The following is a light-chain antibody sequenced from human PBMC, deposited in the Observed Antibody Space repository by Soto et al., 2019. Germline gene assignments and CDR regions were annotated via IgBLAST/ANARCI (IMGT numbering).Light chain of an antibody. CDR3: LQDYNYPLT. Sequence: AIQLTQSPSSLSASVGDRVTITCRASQGIRNDLGWYQQKPGKAPRLLIYAASSLQSGVPSRFSGSGSGADFTLTISSLQPEDFATYYCLQDYNYPLTFGGGTKVEIK. CDR1: QGIRND. V-gene: IGKV1-6*01. J-gene: IGKJ4*01. CDR2: AAS.